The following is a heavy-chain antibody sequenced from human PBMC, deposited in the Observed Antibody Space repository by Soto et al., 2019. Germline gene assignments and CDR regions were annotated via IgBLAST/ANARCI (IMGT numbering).Heavy chain of an antibody. J-gene: IGHJ5*02. CDR2: INVYNGTT. CDR1: GYTFTHYG. Sequence: HVHLAQSGGEVKKPGASVKVSCKASGYTFTHYGISWVRQAPGQGREWMGWINVYNGTTKYAQKVQGRVTMTTDTSSSTAYMEPRSLRDYDTSVYYSARGVGSGSYYNQYSWFVPVGQGPLVTFSS. CDR3: ARGVGSGSYYNQYSWFVP. D-gene: IGHD3-10*01. V-gene: IGHV1-18*01.